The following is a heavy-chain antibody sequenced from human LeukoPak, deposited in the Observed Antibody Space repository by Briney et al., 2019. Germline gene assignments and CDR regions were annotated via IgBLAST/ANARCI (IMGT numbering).Heavy chain of an antibody. CDR1: GFTFSSYA. Sequence: GGSLRLSCAASGFTFSSYAMHWVRQAPGKGLEWVAVISYDGSNKYYADSVKGRFTISRDNSKNTLYLQMNSLRAEDTAVYYCARVADFLYYYDSSGVLDYWGQGNLVTVSS. CDR2: ISYDGSNK. V-gene: IGHV3-30-3*01. CDR3: ARVADFLYYYDSSGVLDY. J-gene: IGHJ4*02. D-gene: IGHD3-22*01.